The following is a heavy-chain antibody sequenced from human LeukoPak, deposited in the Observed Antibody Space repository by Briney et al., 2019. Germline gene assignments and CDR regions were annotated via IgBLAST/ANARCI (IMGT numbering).Heavy chain of an antibody. D-gene: IGHD1-7*01. CDR1: GFTFSSYW. Sequence: GGSLRLSCAASGFTFSSYWMSWVRQAPGKGLEWVAVISKDGSDKYYPGSVRGRFTISRDNSKNTIYLQMDSLRAEGTAIYYCARDYWWNYDYWGQGTLVTVSS. V-gene: IGHV3-30*05. CDR2: ISKDGSDK. CDR3: ARDYWWNYDY. J-gene: IGHJ4*02.